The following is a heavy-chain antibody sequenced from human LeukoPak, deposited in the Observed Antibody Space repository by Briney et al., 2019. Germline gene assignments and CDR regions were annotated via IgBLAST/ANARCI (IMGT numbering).Heavy chain of an antibody. D-gene: IGHD3-22*01. CDR2: IYYSGST. J-gene: IGHJ4*02. V-gene: IGHV4-31*03. CDR1: GGSLSTGGYY. Sequence: SQTLSLTCTVSGGSLSTGGYYWSWIRQHPGTGLEWIAYIYYSGSTYYNPSLKSRVTISVDTSKNQFSLKLSSVTAAATAVYYCARFHTSGYYRHFDFWGQGTLVTVSS. CDR3: ARFHTSGYYRHFDF.